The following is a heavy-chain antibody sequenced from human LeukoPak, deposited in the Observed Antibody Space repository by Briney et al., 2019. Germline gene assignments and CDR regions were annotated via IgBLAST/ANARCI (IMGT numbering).Heavy chain of an antibody. V-gene: IGHV1-18*01. Sequence: ASVEVSCKASGYTFTNYGISWVRQAPGRGLEWMGWISAYNGNTNYAENLQGTVTMTTDKSTSTAYMELRSLRSDDTAVYYCARDLVPTGGRPGSSDYWGQGTLVTVSS. CDR3: ARDLVPTGGRPGSSDY. CDR2: ISAYNGNT. D-gene: IGHD2-15*01. J-gene: IGHJ4*02. CDR1: GYTFTNYG.